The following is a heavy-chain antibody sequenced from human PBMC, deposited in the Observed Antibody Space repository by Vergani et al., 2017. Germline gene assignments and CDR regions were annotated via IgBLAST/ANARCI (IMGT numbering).Heavy chain of an antibody. CDR1: GFTFSSYG. J-gene: IGHJ6*02. CDR2: IWYDGSNK. CDR3: ARDDDQELLGYGMDV. D-gene: IGHD1-26*01. V-gene: IGHV3-33*01. Sequence: QVQLVESGGGVVQPGRSLRLSCAASGFTFSSYGMHWVRQAPGKGLEWVAVIWYDGSNKYYADSVKGRCTISRDNSKNTLYLQMNSLRAEDTAVYYCARDDDQELLGYGMDVWGQGTTVTVSS.